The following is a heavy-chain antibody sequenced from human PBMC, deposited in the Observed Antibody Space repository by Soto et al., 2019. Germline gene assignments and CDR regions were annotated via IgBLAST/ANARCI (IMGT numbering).Heavy chain of an antibody. CDR1: GFTLRTSG. J-gene: IGHJ4*02. CDR3: AKDSSAAFDY. Sequence: QVQLVESGGGVVQPGGSLRLSCVASGFTLRTSGVHWVRQAPSKGLEWVAVISHDGSNQFYAESVKGRFTISRDNSKNMLYLQMNSLRADDSAVYFCAKDSSAAFDYWGQGTVVTVSS. CDR2: ISHDGSNQ. V-gene: IGHV3-30*18. D-gene: IGHD6-25*01.